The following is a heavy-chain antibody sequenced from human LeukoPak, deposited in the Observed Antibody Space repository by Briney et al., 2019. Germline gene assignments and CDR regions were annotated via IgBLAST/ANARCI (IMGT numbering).Heavy chain of an antibody. J-gene: IGHJ3*02. D-gene: IGHD3-22*01. V-gene: IGHV3-21*04. CDR2: ISSSSSYI. CDR3: AKHLETWGYDSSGYYVHDAFDI. CDR1: GFTFSSYS. Sequence: GGSLRLSCAASGFTFSSYSMNWVRQAPGKGLEWVSSISSSSSYIYYADSVKGRFTISRDNSKNTLYLQMNSLRAEDTAVYYCAKHLETWGYDSSGYYVHDAFDIWGQGTMVTVSS.